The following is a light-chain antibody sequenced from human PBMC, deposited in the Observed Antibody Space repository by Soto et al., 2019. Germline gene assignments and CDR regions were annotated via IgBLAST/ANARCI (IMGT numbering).Light chain of an antibody. CDR2: GAS. V-gene: IGKV1-6*01. CDR3: LQDYSYPRT. CDR1: QDIRRD. Sequence: AIQMTQSPSSLSASVGDRVTITCRASQDIRRDLGWYQQKPGKAPNLLIYGASYLQTGVPSRFSGSGSGTDFTLTINSLQPEDFATYYCLQDYSYPRTFGQGTKVEIK. J-gene: IGKJ1*01.